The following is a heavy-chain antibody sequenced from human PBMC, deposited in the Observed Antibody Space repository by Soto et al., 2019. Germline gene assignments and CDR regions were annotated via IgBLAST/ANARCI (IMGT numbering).Heavy chain of an antibody. CDR2: IYYSGST. CDR3: ARRSGHKIPAAISP. J-gene: IGHJ5*02. V-gene: IGHV4-39*01. CDR1: GGSISSSSYY. Sequence: QLQLQESGPGLVKPSETLYLTCTVSGGSISSSSYYWGWIRQPPGKGLEWIGSIYYSGSTYYNPSLKSRVTISVDTSKNQFSLKLSSVTAADTAVYYCARRSGHKIPAAISPWGQGTLVTVSS. D-gene: IGHD2-2*01.